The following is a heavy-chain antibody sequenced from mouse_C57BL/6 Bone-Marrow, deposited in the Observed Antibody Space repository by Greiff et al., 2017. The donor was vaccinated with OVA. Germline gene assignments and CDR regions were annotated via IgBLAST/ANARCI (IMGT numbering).Heavy chain of an antibody. Sequence: VKLVESGAELARPGASVKLSCKASGYTFTSYGISWVKQRTGQGLEWIGEIYPRSGNTYYNEKFKGKATLTADKSSSTAYMELRSLTSEDSAVYFCARRRYWYFDVWGTGTTVTVSS. CDR2: IYPRSGNT. J-gene: IGHJ1*03. CDR1: GYTFTSYG. CDR3: ARRRYWYFDV. V-gene: IGHV1-81*01.